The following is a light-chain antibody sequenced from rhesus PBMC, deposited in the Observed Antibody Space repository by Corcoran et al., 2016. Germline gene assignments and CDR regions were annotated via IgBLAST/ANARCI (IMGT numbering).Light chain of an antibody. J-gene: IGKJ2*01. V-gene: IGKV3-10*01. CDR2: GAS. CDR1: QSVSSY. Sequence: QVILTQSPATLSLSPGERATLSCRASQSVSSYLAWYQPKPGQAPRLLIYGASSRATGLPDRFRGSGSGTYCPLTISSLEPEDVGVYHCYQHSSGYSFGQGTKVEIK. CDR3: YQHSSGYS.